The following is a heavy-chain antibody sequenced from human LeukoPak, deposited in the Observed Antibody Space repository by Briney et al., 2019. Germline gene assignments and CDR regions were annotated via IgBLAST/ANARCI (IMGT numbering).Heavy chain of an antibody. J-gene: IGHJ6*03. CDR2: ISSSGSTI. CDR3: ARVVVPAAIGYYYYMDV. D-gene: IGHD2-2*01. V-gene: IGHV3-11*01. Sequence: PGGSLRLSCAASGFTFSDYYMSWIRQAPGKGLEWVSYISSSGSTIYYADSVKGRFTISRDNAKNSLYLQMNSLRAEDAAVYYCARVVVPAAIGYYYYMDVWGKGTTVTVSS. CDR1: GFTFSDYY.